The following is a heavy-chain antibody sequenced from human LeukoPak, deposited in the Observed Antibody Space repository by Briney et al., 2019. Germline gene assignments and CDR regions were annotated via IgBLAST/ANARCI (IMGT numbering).Heavy chain of an antibody. CDR1: GDSISSGGYY. CDR3: ARGRPSHYDILTGYYMSSFDY. Sequence: KPSQTLSLTCTVSGDSISSGGYYWSWIRQHPGKGLEWIGYIYYSGSIYYNPSLKSRVTISVDTSKNQFSLKLTSVTAADTAVYYCARGRPSHYDILTGYYMSSFDYWGQGTLVTVSS. CDR2: IYYSGSI. J-gene: IGHJ4*02. V-gene: IGHV4-31*03. D-gene: IGHD3-9*01.